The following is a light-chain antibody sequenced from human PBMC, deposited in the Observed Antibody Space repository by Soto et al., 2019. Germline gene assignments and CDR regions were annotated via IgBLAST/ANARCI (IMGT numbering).Light chain of an antibody. CDR2: EVT. CDR1: SSDIGTYNY. Sequence: QSALTQPPSASVSPGQSVTISCTGTSSDIGTYNYVSWYQQHPGKAPKLLLYEVTKRPSGVHDRFTGSKSGNTASLTVSGLQAEDEADYYCSSYAGSNDVIFGGGTKLTVL. V-gene: IGLV2-8*01. CDR3: SSYAGSNDVI. J-gene: IGLJ2*01.